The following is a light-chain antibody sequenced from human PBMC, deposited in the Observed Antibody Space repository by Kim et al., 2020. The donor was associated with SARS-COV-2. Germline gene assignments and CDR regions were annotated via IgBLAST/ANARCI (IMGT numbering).Light chain of an antibody. CDR2: VAS. J-gene: IGKJ4*01. V-gene: IGKV1-13*02. CDR3: QQFHTYPLT. CDR1: QGISSA. Sequence: ASLGDRVTFTCRASQGISSALAWYQQRLGKAPKLLIYVASTLESGVPSRFSGSGSGTDFTLTISSLQPEDFATYYCQQFHTYPLTFGGGTKVDIK.